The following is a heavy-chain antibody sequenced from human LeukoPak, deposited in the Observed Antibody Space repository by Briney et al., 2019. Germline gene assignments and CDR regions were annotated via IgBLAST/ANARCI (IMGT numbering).Heavy chain of an antibody. CDR3: ARDRNTFGVDY. D-gene: IGHD3-10*01. Sequence: GGSLRLSCAASGFTFSSYWMNWVRQAPGKGLEWVANLKQDGSEKYYVDSVKGRFTISRDNAKNSLYLQMNSLRAEDTAVYYCARDRNTFGVDYWGQGTLVTVSS. J-gene: IGHJ4*02. CDR1: GFTFSSYW. V-gene: IGHV3-7*01. CDR2: LKQDGSEK.